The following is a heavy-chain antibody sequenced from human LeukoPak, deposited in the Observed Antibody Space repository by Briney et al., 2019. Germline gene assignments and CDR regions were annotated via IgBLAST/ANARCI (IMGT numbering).Heavy chain of an antibody. CDR1: GFTFSSYA. V-gene: IGHV3-30*04. J-gene: IGHJ4*02. CDR3: ARDSSSGWYATNYFDY. CDR2: ISYDGSNK. D-gene: IGHD6-19*01. Sequence: GGSLRLSCAASGFTFSSYAMHWVRQAPGKGLEWVAVISYDGSNKYYADSVKGRFTISRDNSKNTLYLQMNSLRAEDTAVYYCARDSSSGWYATNYFDYWGQGTLVTVSS.